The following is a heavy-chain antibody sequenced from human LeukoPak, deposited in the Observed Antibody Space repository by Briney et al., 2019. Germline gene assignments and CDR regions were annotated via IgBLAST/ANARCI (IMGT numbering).Heavy chain of an antibody. CDR1: GFTFSSYE. CDR2: ITSSGRTI. V-gene: IGHV3-48*03. Sequence: GGPLRLSCAASGFTFSSYEMNWVRQAPGKGLEWVSYITSSGRTIYYADSVKGRFTISRDNAKNSLYLQMNSLRAEDTAVYYCXREKTEHYYXXXXDVXGKGTT. CDR3: XREKTEHYYXXXXDV. J-gene: IGHJ6*03.